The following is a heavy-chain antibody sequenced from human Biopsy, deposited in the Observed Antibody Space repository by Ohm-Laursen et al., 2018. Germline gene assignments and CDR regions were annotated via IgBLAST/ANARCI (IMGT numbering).Heavy chain of an antibody. J-gene: IGHJ3*01. CDR1: GYTFTDYF. CDR2: LCPSSGGP. Sequence: ASVKVSCKASGYTFTDYFLHWGRQAPGQGPECMGWLCPSSGGPNYAQKFQGRVTMIRDTSATTGYMELSSLRSDDTAVYYCARDIMNPIGGLVARSDVFDVWGQGTMVTVSS. V-gene: IGHV1-2*02. D-gene: IGHD3-16*02. CDR3: ARDIMNPIGGLVARSDVFDV.